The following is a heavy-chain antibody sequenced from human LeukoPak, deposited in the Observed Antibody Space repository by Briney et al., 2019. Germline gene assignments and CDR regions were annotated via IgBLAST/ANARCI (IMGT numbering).Heavy chain of an antibody. J-gene: IGHJ6*03. Sequence: GGSLRLSCSASGFTFSNYAMSWVRQAPGKGLEWVSGISGGGFGTYYTDSVKGRFTISRDNSKNTLYLQMNSLRAEDTAVYYCAKLGGSRYSYGYYCMDVWGKGTTVTVSS. V-gene: IGHV3-23*01. CDR2: ISGGGFGT. CDR3: AKLGGSRYSYGYYCMDV. CDR1: GFTFSNYA. D-gene: IGHD5-18*01.